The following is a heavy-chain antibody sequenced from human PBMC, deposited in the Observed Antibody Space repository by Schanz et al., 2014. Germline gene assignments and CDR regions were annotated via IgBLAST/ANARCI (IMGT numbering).Heavy chain of an antibody. V-gene: IGHV3-7*01. CDR3: AREDMLRGIRAFDI. J-gene: IGHJ3*02. Sequence: EVQLVESGGGLVQPGGSLRLCCVASGFTFSRYWMTWVRQAPGKGLEWVANIKQDGSAKNYVDSVKGRFTISRDNPKNSLCLQMNSLRVEDTAVYYCAREDMLRGIRAFDIWGQGTMVTVSS. CDR1: GFTFSRYW. CDR2: IKQDGSAK. D-gene: IGHD3-10*01.